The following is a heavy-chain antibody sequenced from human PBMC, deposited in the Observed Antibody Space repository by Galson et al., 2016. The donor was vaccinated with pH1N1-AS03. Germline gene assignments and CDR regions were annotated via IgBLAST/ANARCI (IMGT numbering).Heavy chain of an antibody. D-gene: IGHD3-10*01. V-gene: IGHV3-30*07. Sequence: SLRLSCAASGFTFSSYAMHWVRQAPGKGLEWVAVISYDGSDKYYVDSVKGRFTISRDNAKKSLFLQMNSLTADDTAVYYCARTRGVLQSSGEMLSYFDYWGLGSLVTVSS. CDR1: GFTFSSYA. CDR3: ARTRGVLQSSGEMLSYFDY. CDR2: ISYDGSDK. J-gene: IGHJ4*02.